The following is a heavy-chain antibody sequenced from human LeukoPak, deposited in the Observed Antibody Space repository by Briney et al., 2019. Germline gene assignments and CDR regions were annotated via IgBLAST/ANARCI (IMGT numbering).Heavy chain of an antibody. CDR1: GGSISSSSYY. J-gene: IGHJ2*01. D-gene: IGHD1-26*01. CDR3: AREKRKDTYSGREPRRYFDL. V-gene: IGHV4-39*07. Sequence: KPSETLSLTCTVSGGSISSSSYYWGWIRQPPGKGLEWIGSIYYSGSTYYNPSLKSRVTISVDTSKNQFSLKLSSVTAADTAVYYCAREKRKDTYSGREPRRYFDLWGRGTLVTVSS. CDR2: IYYSGST.